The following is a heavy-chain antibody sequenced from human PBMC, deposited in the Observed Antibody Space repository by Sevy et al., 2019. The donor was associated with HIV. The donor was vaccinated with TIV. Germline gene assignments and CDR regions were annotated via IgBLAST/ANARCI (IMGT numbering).Heavy chain of an antibody. CDR3: AKGFDKTDYYGSGSYYNGYFDY. V-gene: IGHV3-23*01. CDR1: GFTFSSYA. Sequence: GGSLRLSCAASGFTFSSYAMSWVRQAPGKGLEWVSAISGSGGSTYYADSVKGRFTIYRDNSKNTLYLQMNSRRAEDKAVYYCAKGFDKTDYYGSGSYYNGYFDYWGQGTLVTVSS. D-gene: IGHD3-10*01. J-gene: IGHJ4*02. CDR2: ISGSGGST.